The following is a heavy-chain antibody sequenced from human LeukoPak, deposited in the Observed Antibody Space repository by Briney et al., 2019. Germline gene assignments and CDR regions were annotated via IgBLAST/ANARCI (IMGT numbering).Heavy chain of an antibody. CDR3: AREFGYYYMDV. V-gene: IGHV3-64*01. J-gene: IGHJ6*03. Sequence: GGSLTLSCAASGFTFSSYAMHWVRQAPAKGLEYVSAISSNEGSTYYANSVKRRFTIYRENSKNTRYLQMGSLRAADMAVYYCAREFGYYYMDVWGKGATVTVSS. D-gene: IGHD3-10*01. CDR2: ISSNEGST. CDR1: GFTFSSYA.